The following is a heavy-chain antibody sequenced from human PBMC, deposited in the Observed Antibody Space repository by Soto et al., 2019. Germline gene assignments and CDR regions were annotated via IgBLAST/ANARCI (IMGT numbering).Heavy chain of an antibody. D-gene: IGHD6-13*01. CDR1: GFTFDDYT. V-gene: IGHV3-43*01. CDR3: AKDINTLYSSSWYDYYGMDV. CDR2: ISWDGGST. Sequence: HPGGSLRLSCAASGFTFDDYTMHWVRQAPGKGLEWVSLISWDGGSTYYADSVKGRFTISGDNSKNSLYLQMNSLRTEDTALYYCAKDINTLYSSSWYDYYGMDVWGQGTTVTVSS. J-gene: IGHJ6*02.